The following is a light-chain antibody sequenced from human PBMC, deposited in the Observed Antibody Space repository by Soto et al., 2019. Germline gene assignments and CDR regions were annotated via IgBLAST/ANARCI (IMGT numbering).Light chain of an antibody. J-gene: IGKJ2*01. V-gene: IGKV3-15*01. CDR3: KQYNKLPYT. CDR1: QSVSSN. Sequence: EIVMTQSPATLSVSPGERATLSCRASQSVSSNLAWYQQKPGQAPRLLIYGASTRATGIPARFSGSGSGTEFTFNISSLQSEDFAVYYCKQYNKLPYTFGQGTKLEIK. CDR2: GAS.